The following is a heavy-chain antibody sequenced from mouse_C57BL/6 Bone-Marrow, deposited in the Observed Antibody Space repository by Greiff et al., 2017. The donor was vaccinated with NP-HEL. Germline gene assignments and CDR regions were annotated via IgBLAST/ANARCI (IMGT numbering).Heavy chain of an antibody. J-gene: IGHJ2*01. CDR1: GFNIKDYY. D-gene: IGHD1-1*01. Sequence: EVQLQQSGAELVKPGASVKLSCTASGFNIKDYYMHWVKQRTEQGLEWIGRIDPEDGETEYAPKFQGKATITADTSSNTAYLQLSSLTSEDTAVYYCASTTVVPFDYWGQGTTLTVSS. V-gene: IGHV14-2*01. CDR3: ASTTVVPFDY. CDR2: IDPEDGET.